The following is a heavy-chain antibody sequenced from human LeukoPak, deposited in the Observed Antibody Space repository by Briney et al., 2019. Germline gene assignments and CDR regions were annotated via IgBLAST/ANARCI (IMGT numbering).Heavy chain of an antibody. V-gene: IGHV4-39*01. CDR2: IYYSGST. J-gene: IGHJ6*03. D-gene: IGHD6-19*01. Sequence: KPSETLSLTCTVSGGSISSSSYYWGWIRQPPGKGLEWIGSIYYSGSTYYNPSLKSRVTISVDTSKNQFSLKLSSVTAADTAVYYCARQGSSGWYYYYYMDAWGKGTTVTVSS. CDR3: ARQGSSGWYYYYYMDA. CDR1: GGSISSSSYY.